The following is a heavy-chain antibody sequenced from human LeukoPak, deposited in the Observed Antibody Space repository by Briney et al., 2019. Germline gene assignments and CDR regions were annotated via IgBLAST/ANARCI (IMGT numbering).Heavy chain of an antibody. CDR2: IIPIFGTA. J-gene: IGHJ5*02. D-gene: IGHD3-3*01. CDR3: ARDYDFWSGYDAYWFDP. CDR1: VGTFSSYA. V-gene: IGHV1-69*06. Sequence: SVKVSCKASVGTFSSYAISWVRQAPGQGLEWMGRIIPIFGTANYAQKFQGRVTITADKSTSTAYMELSSLRSEDTAVYYCARDYDFWSGYDAYWFDPWGQGTLVTVFS.